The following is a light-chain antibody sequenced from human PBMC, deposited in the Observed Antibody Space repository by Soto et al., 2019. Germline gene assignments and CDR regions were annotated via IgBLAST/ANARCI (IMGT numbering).Light chain of an antibody. CDR2: GAS. CDR3: QQYGSSPIT. V-gene: IGKV3-20*01. CDR1: QSVSSSY. Sequence: EMVLTQSPCPLSLSPAERITLSCRARQSVSSSYLAWYQQTPSQAPRLLIYGASSRATCIPDPFSGSGSGTDFPLPISRLEPEDFAVCSWQQYGSSPITCGGWSKVEV. J-gene: IGKJ4*01.